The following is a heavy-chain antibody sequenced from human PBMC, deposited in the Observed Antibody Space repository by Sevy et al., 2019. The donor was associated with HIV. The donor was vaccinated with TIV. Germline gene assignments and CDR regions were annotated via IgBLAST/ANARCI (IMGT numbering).Heavy chain of an antibody. V-gene: IGHV3-7*01. D-gene: IGHD2-2*01. CDR3: ARDLMVPTGMCYSGMDV. CDR2: IKQDEREK. CDR1: GFTVGTYG. J-gene: IGHJ6*02. Sequence: GGSLRLSCAASGFTVGTYGMSWVRQAPGKGLQWVASIKQDEREKNYVDSVKGRFTISRDNAKNTLALQMNSQRAEDTAVYYCARDLMVPTGMCYSGMDVWGQGTMVTVSS.